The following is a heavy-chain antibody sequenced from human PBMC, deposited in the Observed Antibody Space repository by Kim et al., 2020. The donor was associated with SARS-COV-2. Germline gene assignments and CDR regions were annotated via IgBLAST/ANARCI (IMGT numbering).Heavy chain of an antibody. J-gene: IGHJ5*02. CDR1: GGSISSYY. CDR2: IYYSGST. D-gene: IGHD3-10*01. CDR3: AGETITMVRGVIITQNWCDP. Sequence: SETLSLTCTVSGGSISSYYWSWIRQPPGKGLEWIGYIYYSGSTNYNPSFKSRVSISADTSKNQFSLKLSSVTAADTAVYYCAGETITMVRGVIITQNWCDPWGQGTLVAVSS. V-gene: IGHV4-59*01.